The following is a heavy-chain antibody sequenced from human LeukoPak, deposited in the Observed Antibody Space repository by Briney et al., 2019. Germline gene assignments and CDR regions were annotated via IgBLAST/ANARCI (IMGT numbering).Heavy chain of an antibody. CDR1: GGSISSGDYY. D-gene: IGHD6-13*01. V-gene: IGHV4-30-4*01. Sequence: NPSETLSLTCTVSGGSISSGDYYWSRIRQPPGKGLEWIGYIYYSGSTYYNPSLKSRVTISVDTSKNQFSLKLSSVTAADTAVYYCARGHSCCSSSWSPGGWYRLSYYYYGMDVWGQGTTVTVSS. CDR3: ARGHSCCSSSWSPGGWYRLSYYYYGMDV. CDR2: IYYSGST. J-gene: IGHJ6*02.